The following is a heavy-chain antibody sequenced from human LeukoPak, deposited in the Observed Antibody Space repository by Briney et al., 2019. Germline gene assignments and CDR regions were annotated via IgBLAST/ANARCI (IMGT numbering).Heavy chain of an antibody. Sequence: SETLSLTCTVSGGSISSYYWSWIRQPAGKGLEWIGRIYTRGSTNYNPSLKSRVTMSVDTSKNQFSLKLSSVTAADTAVYYCARGYSSGWLPKDWGQGTLVTVSS. V-gene: IGHV4-4*07. J-gene: IGHJ4*02. CDR1: GGSISSYY. CDR3: ARGYSSGWLPKD. D-gene: IGHD6-19*01. CDR2: IYTRGST.